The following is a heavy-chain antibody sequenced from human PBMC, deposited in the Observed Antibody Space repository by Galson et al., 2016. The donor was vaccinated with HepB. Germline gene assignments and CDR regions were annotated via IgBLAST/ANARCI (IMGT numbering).Heavy chain of an antibody. Sequence: SLRLSCAASGFTFNTYAMSWVRQAPGKGLEWVSGISGSGGSTYHADSVKGRFTISRDNSKNTLYLQINSLRVEDMAVYYCARDPYYDFWSGPDYWGQGTLVTVSS. V-gene: IGHV3-23*01. CDR3: ARDPYYDFWSGPDY. D-gene: IGHD3-3*01. CDR2: ISGSGGST. CDR1: GFTFNTYA. J-gene: IGHJ4*02.